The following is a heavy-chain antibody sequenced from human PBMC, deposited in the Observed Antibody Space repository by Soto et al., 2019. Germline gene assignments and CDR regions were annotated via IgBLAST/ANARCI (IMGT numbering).Heavy chain of an antibody. J-gene: IGHJ5*02. CDR3: VREKWDKVMAARWFDP. CDR2: VSSDGSKK. V-gene: IGHV3-30-3*01. D-gene: IGHD5-12*01. Sequence: QVQLVESGGGVVQPGRSLRLSCAASGFIFSSYAVHWVRQAPGKGLEWVAIVSSDGSKKDYGDSVKGRFTISRDNSKNTVYLQMNSLRTEDTAAYYCVREKWDKVMAARWFDPWGQGTLVTVSS. CDR1: GFIFSSYA.